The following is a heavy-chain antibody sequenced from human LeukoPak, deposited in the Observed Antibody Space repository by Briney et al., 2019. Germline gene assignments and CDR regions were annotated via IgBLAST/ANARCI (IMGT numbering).Heavy chain of an antibody. V-gene: IGHV4-39*01. CDR1: GGSISSSSYY. D-gene: IGHD6-13*01. CDR3: ARGGQQLVYGYYYYMDV. CDR2: IYYSGST. J-gene: IGHJ6*03. Sequence: SETLSLTCTVSGGSISSSSYYWGWIRQPPGKGLEWIGSIYYSGSTYYNPSLKSRVTISVDTSKNQFSLKLSSVTAADTAVYYCARGGQQLVYGYYYYMDVWGKGTTVTVSS.